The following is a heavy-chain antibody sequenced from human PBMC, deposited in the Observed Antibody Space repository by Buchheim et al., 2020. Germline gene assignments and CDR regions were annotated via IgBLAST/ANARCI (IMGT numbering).Heavy chain of an antibody. Sequence: EVQLVESGGGLVQPGGSLRLSCAASGFIFSNYWMYWVRQAPGKGLVWVSRIRSDGISPESVESVKGRFTISRDHVRGPLALQMNSVRDEDTAVYYCARPQCDITQHQGLNLWGQGTL. V-gene: IGHV3-74*01. J-gene: IGHJ4*02. CDR3: ARPQCDITQHQGLNL. CDR2: IRSDGISP. CDR1: GFIFSNYW. D-gene: IGHD3-9*01.